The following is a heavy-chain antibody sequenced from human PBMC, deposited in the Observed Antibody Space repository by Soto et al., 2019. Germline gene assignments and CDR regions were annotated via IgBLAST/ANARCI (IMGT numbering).Heavy chain of an antibody. J-gene: IGHJ6*02. D-gene: IGHD3-9*01. Sequence: PGGSLRLSCAASGFTFSSYAMSWVRQAPGKGLEWVSAISGSGGSTYYADSVKGRFTISRDNSKNTLYLQMNSLRAEDTAVYYCAKDPLSLSYYDILTGYLPAPPNVGRYGMYVWGQGTTVTVSS. CDR2: ISGSGGST. CDR3: AKDPLSLSYYDILTGYLPAPPNVGRYGMYV. V-gene: IGHV3-23*01. CDR1: GFTFSSYA.